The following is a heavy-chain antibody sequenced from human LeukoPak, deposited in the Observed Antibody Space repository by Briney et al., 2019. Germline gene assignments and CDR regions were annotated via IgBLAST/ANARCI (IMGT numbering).Heavy chain of an antibody. CDR1: GFTFSRYA. CDR3: AKGSGWYDTPFDY. J-gene: IGHJ4*02. Sequence: GGSRRLSCAASGFTFSRYAMIWLRQAPGKGLDWVSASSGSGGSTHYADAVKGRFTISRDNSKNTLYLQMNSLRAEDTAVYYCAKGSGWYDTPFDYWGQGTLGTVSS. D-gene: IGHD6-19*01. CDR2: SSGSGGST. V-gene: IGHV3-23*01.